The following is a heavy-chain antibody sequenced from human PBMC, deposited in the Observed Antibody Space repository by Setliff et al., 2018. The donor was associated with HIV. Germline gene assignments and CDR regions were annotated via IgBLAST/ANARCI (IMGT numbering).Heavy chain of an antibody. Sequence: GGSLRLSCAGSGFTFSTYWMNWVRQAPGKGLEWVANINQDGSTKDYVDSVKGRFTISRDNAKNSLYLQMHSLRAEDTAVYYCVRDLDYWGQGTLVTVSS. CDR1: GFTFSTYW. CDR2: INQDGSTK. J-gene: IGHJ4*02. V-gene: IGHV3-7*01. CDR3: VRDLDY.